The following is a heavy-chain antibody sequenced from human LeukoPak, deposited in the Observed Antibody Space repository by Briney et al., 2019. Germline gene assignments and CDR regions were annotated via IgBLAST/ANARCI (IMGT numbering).Heavy chain of an antibody. D-gene: IGHD3-22*01. V-gene: IGHV3-21*05. CDR2: ISKNSDDI. Sequence: GSLRLSCVASGFTFSIYSMNWVRQAPGKGLEWVSYISKNSDDIYNADSVRGRFTISRDNAKNSLYLQMNSLRAEDTAVYYCARPSSYYDSSGYYLPEYFQHWGQGTLVTVSS. CDR3: ARPSSYYDSSGYYLPEYFQH. J-gene: IGHJ1*01. CDR1: GFTFSIYS.